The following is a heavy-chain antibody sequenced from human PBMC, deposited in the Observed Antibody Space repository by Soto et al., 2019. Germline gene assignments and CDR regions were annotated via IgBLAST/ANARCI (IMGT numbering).Heavy chain of an antibody. CDR1: GFTFDDYA. V-gene: IGHV3-9*01. Sequence: PGGSLRLSCAASGFTFDDYAMHWVRQAPGKGLEWVSGISWNSGSIGYADSVKGRFTISRDNAKNSLYLQMNSLRAEDTALYYCAKARDPEYAFDIWAKGQWSPSPQ. CDR3: AKARDPEYAFDI. J-gene: IGHJ3*02. CDR2: ISWNSGSI.